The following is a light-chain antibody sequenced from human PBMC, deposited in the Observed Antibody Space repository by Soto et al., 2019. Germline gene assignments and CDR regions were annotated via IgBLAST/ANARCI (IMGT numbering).Light chain of an antibody. Sequence: DIKMTQSPSTLSASVGDRVTITCRASQSISTWLAWYQQKPGKAPKLLIYKASTLGGGVPSRFSGSGSATEFNITIQSLHTYDFEPYYCQQHNYKPLTFGGGTTVQIK. CDR3: QQHNYKPLT. CDR1: QSISTW. CDR2: KAS. V-gene: IGKV1-5*03. J-gene: IGKJ4*01.